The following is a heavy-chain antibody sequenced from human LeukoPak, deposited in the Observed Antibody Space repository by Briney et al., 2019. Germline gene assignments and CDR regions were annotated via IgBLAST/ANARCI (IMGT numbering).Heavy chain of an antibody. V-gene: IGHV3-21*01. Sequence: GGSLRLSCAASGFTFSSYSMNWVRQAPGKGLEWVSSISSSSSTIYYADSVKGRFTISRDNAKNSLYLQMNSLRAEDTAVYYCARIKLMTPDAFDIWGQGTMVTVSS. CDR3: ARIKLMTPDAFDI. CDR1: GFTFSSYS. J-gene: IGHJ3*02. CDR2: ISSSSSTI.